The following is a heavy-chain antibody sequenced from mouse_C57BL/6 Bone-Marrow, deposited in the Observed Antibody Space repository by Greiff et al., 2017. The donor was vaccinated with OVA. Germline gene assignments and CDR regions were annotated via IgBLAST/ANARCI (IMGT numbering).Heavy chain of an antibody. D-gene: IGHD2-13*01. V-gene: IGHV5-6*01. CDR1: GFTFSSYG. CDR2: ISSGGSYT. J-gene: IGHJ1*03. CDR3: ARHDCDWYFDV. Sequence: VMLVESGGDLVKPGGSLKLSCAASGFTFSSYGLSWVRQTPDKRLEWVATISSGGSYTYYPDSVKGRFTISRDNAKNTLYLQMSSLKSEDTAMYYCARHDCDWYFDVWGTGTTVTVSS.